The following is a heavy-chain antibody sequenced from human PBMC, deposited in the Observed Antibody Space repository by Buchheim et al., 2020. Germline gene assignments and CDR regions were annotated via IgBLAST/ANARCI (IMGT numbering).Heavy chain of an antibody. CDR2: ISSSSSYI. J-gene: IGHJ1*01. CDR3: AREEDYDDSSGYHEYFQH. V-gene: IGHV3-21*01. Sequence: EVQLVESGGGLVKPGGSLRLSCAASGFTFSSYSMNWVRQAPGKGLEWVSSISSSSSYIYYADSVKGRFTIPSANAKNSLYLQMNSLRAEDTAVYYCAREEDYDDSSGYHEYFQHWGQGTL. CDR1: GFTFSSYS. D-gene: IGHD3-22*01.